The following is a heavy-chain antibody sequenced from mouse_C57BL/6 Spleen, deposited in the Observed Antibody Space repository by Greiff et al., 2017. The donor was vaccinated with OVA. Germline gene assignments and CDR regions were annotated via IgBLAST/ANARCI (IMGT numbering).Heavy chain of an antibody. D-gene: IGHD2-2*01. CDR2: ILPSIGRT. J-gene: IGHJ3*01. CDR3: ARPPYGYDETWFAY. V-gene: IGHV15-2*01. Sequence: QVQLQQSGSELRSPGSSVKLSCKDFDSEVFPIAYMSWVRQKPGHGFEWIGGILPSIGRTIYGEKFEDKATLDADTLSNTAYLELNSLTSEDSAIYYCARPPYGYDETWFAYWGQGTLVTVSA. CDR1: DSEVFPIAY.